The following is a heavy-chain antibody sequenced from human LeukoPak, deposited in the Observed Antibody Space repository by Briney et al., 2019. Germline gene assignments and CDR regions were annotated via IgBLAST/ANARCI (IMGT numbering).Heavy chain of an antibody. CDR2: IRSKVSSYPT. D-gene: IGHD6-19*01. Sequence: GGSLKLSCAASGFTFSGSTMHWVRHASGKGLEWIGRIRSKVSSYPTAYAASVKGRFTISRDDPKNTAYLQMDSLKTEDTAVYYCTSPQADSGATYFRHWGQGTLVTVSS. J-gene: IGHJ1*01. CDR1: GFTFSGST. V-gene: IGHV3-73*01. CDR3: TSPQADSGATYFRH.